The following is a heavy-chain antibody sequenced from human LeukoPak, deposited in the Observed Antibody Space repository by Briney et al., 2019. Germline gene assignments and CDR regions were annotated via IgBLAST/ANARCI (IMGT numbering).Heavy chain of an antibody. CDR3: ARPSGSSSGWYDAFDI. CDR1: GYTFTGYY. Sequence: GASVKVSCKASGYTFTGYYMHWVRQAPGQGLEWMGWINTNTGNPTYAQGFTGRFVFSLDTSVSTAYLQISSLKAEDTAVYYCARPSGSSSGWYDAFDIWGQGTMVTVSS. CDR2: INTNTGNP. D-gene: IGHD6-19*01. J-gene: IGHJ3*02. V-gene: IGHV7-4-1*02.